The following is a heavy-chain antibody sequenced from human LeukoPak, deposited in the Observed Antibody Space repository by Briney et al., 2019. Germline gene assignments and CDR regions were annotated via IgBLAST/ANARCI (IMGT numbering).Heavy chain of an antibody. J-gene: IGHJ4*02. Sequence: KPGGSLRLSCAASGFTFSDYYMSWIRQAPGKGLEWVSYISSSGSTIYYADSVKGRFTISRDNAKSSLYLQMNSLRAEDTAVYYCASTYYGSGNPFDYWGQGTLVTVSS. CDR3: ASTYYGSGNPFDY. V-gene: IGHV3-11*01. CDR1: GFTFSDYY. D-gene: IGHD3-10*01. CDR2: ISSSGSTI.